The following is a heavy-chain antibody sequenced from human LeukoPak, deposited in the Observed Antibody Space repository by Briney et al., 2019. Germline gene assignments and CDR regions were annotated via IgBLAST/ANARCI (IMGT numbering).Heavy chain of an antibody. V-gene: IGHV3-23*01. Sequence: PGGTLRLSCAASGFTFSSYGMSWVRQAPGKGLEWVSAISGSGGSTYYADSVKGRFTISRDNSKNTLYLQMNSLRAEDTAVYYCAKDRAAALNWFDPWGQGTLVTVSS. CDR3: AKDRAAALNWFDP. CDR2: ISGSGGST. D-gene: IGHD2-2*01. CDR1: GFTFSSYG. J-gene: IGHJ5*02.